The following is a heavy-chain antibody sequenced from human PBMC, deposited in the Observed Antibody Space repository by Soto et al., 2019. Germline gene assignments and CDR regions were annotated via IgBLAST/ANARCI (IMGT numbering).Heavy chain of an antibody. V-gene: IGHV1-46*01. J-gene: IGHJ5*02. CDR1: GYPFINFY. Sequence: ASVKVSSKTSGYPFINFYVHWVRQAPGQGLEWLGNINPRADSTVYAPKFEDRVSMTRDTSTSTVYMELSSLTSDDTAMYYCAREFPSTYWFDPWGHGTLVTVSS. CDR2: INPRADST. CDR3: AREFPSTYWFDP. D-gene: IGHD3-16*01.